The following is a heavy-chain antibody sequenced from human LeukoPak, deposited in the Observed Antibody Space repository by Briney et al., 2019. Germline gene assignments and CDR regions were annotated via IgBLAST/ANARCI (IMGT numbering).Heavy chain of an antibody. J-gene: IGHJ5*02. D-gene: IGHD3-3*02. CDR3: AKDISSTSSTPFDP. CDR1: GFTSGFTFSSFA. V-gene: IGHV3-23*01. Sequence: GGSLRLSCAASGFTSGFTFSSFAMSWVRHAPGKGLEWVSAISGSGTATHYAASVRGRFTISRDNYKNTLYLEMNSLRAEDTAIYYCAKDISSTSSTPFDPWGQGTLVTVSS. CDR2: ISGSGTAT.